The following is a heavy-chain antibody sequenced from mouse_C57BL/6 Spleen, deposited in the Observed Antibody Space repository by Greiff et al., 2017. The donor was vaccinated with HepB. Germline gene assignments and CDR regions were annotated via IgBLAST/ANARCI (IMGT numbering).Heavy chain of an antibody. V-gene: IGHV1-55*01. CDR3: ARSGENYSNLDY. D-gene: IGHD2-5*01. J-gene: IGHJ2*01. CDR2: IYPGSGST. Sequence: QVQLQQSGAELVKPGASVKMSCKASGYTFTSYWITWVKQRPGQGLEWIGDIYPGSGSTNYNEKFKSKATLTVDTSSSTAYMQLSSLTSEDSAVYYCARSGENYSNLDYWGQGTTLTVSS. CDR1: GYTFTSYW.